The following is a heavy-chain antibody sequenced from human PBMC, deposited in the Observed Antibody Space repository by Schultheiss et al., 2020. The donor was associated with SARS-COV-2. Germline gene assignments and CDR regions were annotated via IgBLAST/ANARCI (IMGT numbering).Heavy chain of an antibody. CDR2: ISSSGSTI. D-gene: IGHD5-18*01. Sequence: GGSLRLSCAASGFTFSSYEMNWVRQAPGKGLEWVSYISSSGSTIYYADSVKGRFTISRDNAKNSLYLQMNSLRAEDTALYYCAKGLEGIQHIPIWGQGTMVTVSS. CDR3: AKGLEGIQHIPI. CDR1: GFTFSSYE. V-gene: IGHV3-48*03. J-gene: IGHJ3*02.